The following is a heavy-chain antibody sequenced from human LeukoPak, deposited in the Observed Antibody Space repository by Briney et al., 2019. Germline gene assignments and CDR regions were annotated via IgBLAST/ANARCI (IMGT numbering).Heavy chain of an antibody. V-gene: IGHV3-7*01. CDR3: ASSPIGRDFWSGYYEDYYMDV. CDR2: IKQDGSEK. CDR1: GFTFSSYW. J-gene: IGHJ6*03. Sequence: PGGSLRLSCAASGFTFSSYWMSWVRQAPGKGLEWVANIKQDGSEKYYVDSVKGRFTISRDNAKNSLYLQMNSLRAEDTAVYYCASSPIGRDFWSGYYEDYYMDVWGKGTTVTVSS. D-gene: IGHD3-3*01.